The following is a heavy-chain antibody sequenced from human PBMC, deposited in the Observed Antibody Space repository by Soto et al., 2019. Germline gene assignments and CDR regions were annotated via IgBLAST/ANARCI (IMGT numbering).Heavy chain of an antibody. D-gene: IGHD4-17*01. CDR3: AIVPLRPYYFDY. V-gene: IGHV3-30*03. Sequence: QVQLVDSGGGVVQPGGSLRLSCAASGFTFSNYGMHWVRQAPGKGLEWVAFISNDGSKNYYADSVRGRFTISRDNSMNTLFLQMNSLRPEDTATYYCAIVPLRPYYFDYWGPGTLVTVSS. J-gene: IGHJ4*02. CDR1: GFTFSNYG. CDR2: ISNDGSKN.